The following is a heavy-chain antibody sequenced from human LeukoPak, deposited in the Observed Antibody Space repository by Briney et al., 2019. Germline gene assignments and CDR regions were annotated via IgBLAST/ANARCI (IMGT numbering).Heavy chain of an antibody. CDR3: ARGSGDY. Sequence: GGSLRLSCAASGLTFSGYWMNWVRQAPGKGLEWVANIKPDGSEKYYVDSVKGRFTISRDNDKNSLYLQMTSLRAEDTAVYYCARGSGDYSGQGTLVTVSS. CDR2: IKPDGSEK. CDR1: GLTFSGYW. J-gene: IGHJ4*02. V-gene: IGHV3-7*04.